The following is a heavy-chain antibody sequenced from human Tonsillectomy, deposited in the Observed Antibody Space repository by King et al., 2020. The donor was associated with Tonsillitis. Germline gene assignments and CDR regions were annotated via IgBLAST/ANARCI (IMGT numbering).Heavy chain of an antibody. J-gene: IGHJ4*02. D-gene: IGHD3/OR15-3a*01. CDR3: ARENGFRTLDY. V-gene: IGHV3-21*01. CDR2: ISSSSSAI. Sequence: EVQLVESGEGLVQPGGSLRLSCTASGITFSTYSMNWVRQAPGKGLEWVSAISSSSSAIYYADSVKGRFTITRENAKNSLYLHMKSLKAEDTAVYYCARENGFRTLDYWGQGILVTVSS. CDR1: GITFSTYS.